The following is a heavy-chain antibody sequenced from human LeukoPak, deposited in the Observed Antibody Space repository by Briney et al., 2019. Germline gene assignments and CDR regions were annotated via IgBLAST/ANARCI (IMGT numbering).Heavy chain of an antibody. V-gene: IGHV3-11*01. CDR1: GFTFSDYY. J-gene: IGHJ5*02. CDR2: ISSSGSTI. D-gene: IGHD3-3*01. CDR3: ARDSPYYDFWSGYFPWFDP. Sequence: PGGSLRLSCAASGFTFSDYYMSWIRQAPGKGLEWVSYISSSGSTIYYADSVKGRFTISRDNAKNSLYLQMNSLRAEDTAVYYCARDSPYYDFWSGYFPWFDPWGQGTLVTVSS.